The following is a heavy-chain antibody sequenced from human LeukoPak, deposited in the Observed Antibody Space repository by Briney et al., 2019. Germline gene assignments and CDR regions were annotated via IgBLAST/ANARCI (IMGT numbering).Heavy chain of an antibody. J-gene: IGHJ4*02. D-gene: IGHD4-23*01. Sequence: ASLTVSSTASGYIFTVYYVRWVRHALGQGLGWGGWINCNSGGTNYAQKFQDRVTMTRDTSITTVYMELSRLRSDDTAVYYCARDLATVATPYFDYRGQGTLVTASS. CDR3: ARDLATVATPYFDY. CDR2: INCNSGGT. CDR1: GYIFTVYY. V-gene: IGHV1-2*02.